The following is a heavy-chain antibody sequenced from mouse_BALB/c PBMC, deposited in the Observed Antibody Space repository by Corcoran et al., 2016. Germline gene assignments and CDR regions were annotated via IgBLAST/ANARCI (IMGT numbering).Heavy chain of an antibody. D-gene: IGHD1-1*01. J-gene: IGHJ2*01. CDR2: IDPANGNT. CDR1: GFNITDTY. CDR3: ASFTTVVEDY. Sequence: EVQLQQSGAELVKPGASVKLSCTASGFNITDTYMHWVKQRPEQGLEWIGRIDPANGNTKYDPKFQGKATITADTSSNTAYLQLSSLTSEDTAVYYCASFTTVVEDYWGQGTTLTVSS. V-gene: IGHV14-3*02.